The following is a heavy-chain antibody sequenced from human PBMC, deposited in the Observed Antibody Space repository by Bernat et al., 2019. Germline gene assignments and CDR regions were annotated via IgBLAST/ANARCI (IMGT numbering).Heavy chain of an antibody. V-gene: IGHV4-34*01. Sequence: QVQLQQWGAGLLKPSETLSLTCAVYGGSFSGYYWSWIRQPPGKGLEWIGEINHSGSTNYNPSLKSRVTISVDTSKNQFSLKLSSVTAADTAVYYCAIQRVGYGRAAYDYWGQGTLVTVSS. CDR2: INHSGST. CDR1: GGSFSGYY. CDR3: AIQRVGYGRAAYDY. D-gene: IGHD5-18*01. J-gene: IGHJ4*02.